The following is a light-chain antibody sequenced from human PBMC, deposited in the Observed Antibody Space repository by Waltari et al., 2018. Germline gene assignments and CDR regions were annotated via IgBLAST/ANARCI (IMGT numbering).Light chain of an antibody. Sequence: QSALTQPASVSGSPGQSITISCPGTSSDVGAFNYVSWYQQHPGKAPTLIIYDVTNRPSGVSSRFSASKFGNMASLTISGLQADDEADYYCSSYSSSSALRVFGGGTKLTVL. CDR3: SSYSSSSALRV. CDR2: DVT. J-gene: IGLJ3*02. V-gene: IGLV2-14*03. CDR1: SSDVGAFNY.